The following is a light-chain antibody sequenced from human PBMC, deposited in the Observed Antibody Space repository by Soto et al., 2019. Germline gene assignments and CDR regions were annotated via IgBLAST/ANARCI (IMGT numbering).Light chain of an antibody. J-gene: IGKJ1*01. CDR2: GAS. Sequence: EIVLTQSPGTLSLSPGERATLSCRASQSVSSSYLAWYQLKPGQAPRLLIYGASNRATGIPDRFSGSGSGTDFTLTISRLEPEDFALYYCQQYSNSRAFGQGTKVEIK. CDR1: QSVSSSY. CDR3: QQYSNSRA. V-gene: IGKV3-20*01.